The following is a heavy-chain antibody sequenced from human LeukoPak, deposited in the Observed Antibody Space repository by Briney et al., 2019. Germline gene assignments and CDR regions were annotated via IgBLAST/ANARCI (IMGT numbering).Heavy chain of an antibody. CDR1: GYTFTGYY. Sequence: ESSVKVSCKASGYTFTGYYMHWVRQAPGQGLEWMGWINPNSGGTNYAQKFQGRVTMTRDTSISTAYMELSRLRSDDTAVYYCARDGDHCSSTSCYDYWGQGTLVTVSS. D-gene: IGHD2-2*01. CDR3: ARDGDHCSSTSCYDY. V-gene: IGHV1-2*02. CDR2: INPNSGGT. J-gene: IGHJ4*02.